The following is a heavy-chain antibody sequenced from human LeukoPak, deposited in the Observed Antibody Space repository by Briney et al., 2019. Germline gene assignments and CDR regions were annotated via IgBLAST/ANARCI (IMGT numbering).Heavy chain of an antibody. CDR2: VDHTGST. CDR3: ARQNGYLNWFDP. V-gene: IGHV4-59*01. Sequence: SETLSLTCTVSDDSITMYYWTWIRQPPGKGLEWIGYVDHTGSTKFNPSLNGRVSISRDTSNNFFSLRLRSVTAADTAVYYCARQNGYLNWFDPWGQGTLVTVSS. J-gene: IGHJ5*02. D-gene: IGHD5-18*01. CDR1: DDSITMYY.